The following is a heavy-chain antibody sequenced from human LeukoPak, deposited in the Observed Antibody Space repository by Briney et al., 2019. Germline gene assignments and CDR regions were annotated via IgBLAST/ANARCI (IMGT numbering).Heavy chain of an antibody. J-gene: IGHJ6*03. CDR1: GGSFSGYY. V-gene: IGHV4-34*01. Sequence: SETLSLTCAVYGGSFSGYYWSWIRQPPGKGLEWIGEINHSGSTNYNPSLKSRVTISVDTSKNQFSLKLSSVTAADTAVYYCARLCWEWELGYYYYYYMDVWGKGTTVTISS. CDR3: ARLCWEWELGYYYYYYMDV. CDR2: INHSGST. D-gene: IGHD1-26*01.